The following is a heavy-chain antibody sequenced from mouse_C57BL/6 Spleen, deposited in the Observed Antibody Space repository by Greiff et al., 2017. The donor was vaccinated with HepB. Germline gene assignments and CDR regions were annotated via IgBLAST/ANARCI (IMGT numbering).Heavy chain of an antibody. D-gene: IGHD2-3*01. J-gene: IGHJ2*01. Sequence: QVQLKESGPELVKPGASVKISCKASGYAFSSSWMNWVKQRPGKGLEWIGRIYPGDGDTNYNQKFKGKSTLTVDKSSSTAYMQLSSLTSEDSAVYYCARYDDYAYFDYWGQGTTLTVSS. CDR1: GYAFSSSW. CDR2: IYPGDGDT. CDR3: ARYDDYAYFDY. V-gene: IGHV1-82*01.